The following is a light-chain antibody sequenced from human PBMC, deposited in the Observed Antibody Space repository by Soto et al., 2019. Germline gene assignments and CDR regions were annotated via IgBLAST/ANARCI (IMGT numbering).Light chain of an antibody. J-gene: IGLJ2*01. CDR2: DSD. Sequence: QSVLTQPPSVSAAPGQRVTISCSGSSANIGSNYVSWYQHLPGTAPKLVIYDSDRRPSEIPDRFSGSKSGTSATLDITGLQTGDEADYDCGAWDGSLSVVLFGGGTEVTVL. V-gene: IGLV1-51*01. CDR3: GAWDGSLSVVL. CDR1: SANIGSNY.